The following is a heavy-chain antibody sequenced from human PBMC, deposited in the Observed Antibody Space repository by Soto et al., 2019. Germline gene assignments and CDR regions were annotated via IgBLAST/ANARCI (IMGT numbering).Heavy chain of an antibody. CDR3: ARGDYDYVWGSYRNFPFDY. V-gene: IGHV3-7*02. CDR1: GFTFSSYW. Sequence: GGSLRLSCAASGFTFSSYWMSWVRQAPGKGLEWVANIKQDGSKKYYVDSVKGRFTISRDNAKNSLYLQMNSLRAEDTAVYYWARGDYDYVWGSYRNFPFDYWGQGTLVTVSS. CDR2: IKQDGSKK. D-gene: IGHD3-16*02. J-gene: IGHJ4*02.